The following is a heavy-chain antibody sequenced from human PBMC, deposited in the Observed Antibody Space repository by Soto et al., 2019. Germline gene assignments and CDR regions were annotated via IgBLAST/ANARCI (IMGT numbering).Heavy chain of an antibody. CDR2: ISGGGGST. D-gene: IGHD3-9*01. CDR3: AKTESFNGYYNAFDY. V-gene: IGHV3-23*01. J-gene: IGHJ4*02. Sequence: VRQAPGKGLEWVSAISGGGGSTYYADSVKGRFTISRDNSKNTVSLQMNSLRAGDTALYYCAKTESFNGYYNAFDYWGQGTRVTVSS.